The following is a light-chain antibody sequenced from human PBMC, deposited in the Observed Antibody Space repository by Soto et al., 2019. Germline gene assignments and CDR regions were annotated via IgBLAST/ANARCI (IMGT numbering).Light chain of an antibody. V-gene: IGKV3-20*01. CDR3: QQYGSSPRT. Sequence: EIVLTQSPGTLSLSPGERATLSCRASQSVSSSYLAWYQQKPGQAPRLLIYGASSRATGIPDRFSGSGSGTDFTLTISRLEPEDFAVYYCQQYGSSPRTFGGGTNV. J-gene: IGKJ4*01. CDR2: GAS. CDR1: QSVSSSY.